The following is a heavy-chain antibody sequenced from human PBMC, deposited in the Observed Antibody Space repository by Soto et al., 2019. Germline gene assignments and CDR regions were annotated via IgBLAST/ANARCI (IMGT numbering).Heavy chain of an antibody. Sequence: PSETLSLTCTVSGGSISSGGYYWSWIRQHPGKGLEWIGYIYYSGSTYYNPSLKSRVTISVDTSKNQFSLKLSSVTAAYTAEYYCGRDRETKYSGFDASGTTGTRSNNYLDECGGGTVVT. V-gene: IGHV4-31*03. J-gene: IGHJ4*02. CDR1: GGSISSGGYY. CDR2: IYYSGST. D-gene: IGHD5-12*01. CDR3: GRDRETKYSGFDASGTTGTRSNNYLDE.